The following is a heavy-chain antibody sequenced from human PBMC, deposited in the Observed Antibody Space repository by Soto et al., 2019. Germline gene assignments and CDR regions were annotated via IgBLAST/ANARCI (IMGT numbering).Heavy chain of an antibody. CDR1: GFTFDDYA. CDR3: AKDISPHYGSGSYYSRGGFDY. CDR2: ISWNSGSI. V-gene: IGHV3-9*01. Sequence: EVQLVESGGGLVQPGRSLRLSCAASGFTFDDYAMHWVRQSPGKGLEWVSGISWNSGSIGYSDSVKGRFTISRDNAKNSLYQQMNSLRAEDTSLYYWAKDISPHYGSGSYYSRGGFDYWGQGTLVTVSS. J-gene: IGHJ4*02. D-gene: IGHD3-10*01.